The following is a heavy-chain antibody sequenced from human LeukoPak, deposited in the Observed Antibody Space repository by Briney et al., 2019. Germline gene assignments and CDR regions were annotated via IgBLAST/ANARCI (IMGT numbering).Heavy chain of an antibody. CDR3: ARAATTVTTTYFDY. CDR1: GYTFTGYY. CDR2: INPSGGST. Sequence: ASVKVSCNASGYTFTGYYMHWVRQAPGQGLEWMGIINPSGGSTSYAQKFQGRATMTRDTSTSTVYMELSSLRSEDTAVYHCARAATTVTTTYFDYWGQGTLVTVSS. J-gene: IGHJ4*02. D-gene: IGHD4-17*01. V-gene: IGHV1-46*03.